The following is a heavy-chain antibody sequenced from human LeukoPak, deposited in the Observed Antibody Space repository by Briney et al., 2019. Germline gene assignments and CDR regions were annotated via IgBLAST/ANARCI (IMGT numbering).Heavy chain of an antibody. V-gene: IGHV3-30*02. J-gene: IGHJ3*02. CDR3: ARDMAMGPSGAFDI. Sequence: GGSLRLSCAASGFTFSSYGMHWVRQAPGKGLEWVAFIRYDGSNKYYADSVKGRFTISRDNSKNTLYLQMNSLRAEDTAVYYCARDMAMGPSGAFDIWGQGTMVTVSS. D-gene: IGHD5-18*01. CDR1: GFTFSSYG. CDR2: IRYDGSNK.